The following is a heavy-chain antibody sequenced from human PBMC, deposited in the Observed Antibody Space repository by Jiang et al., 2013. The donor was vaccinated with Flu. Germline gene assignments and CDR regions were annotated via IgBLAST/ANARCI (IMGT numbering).Heavy chain of an antibody. J-gene: IGHJ4*02. CDR3: AKDGYIRGWYFDL. CDR2: ITDSGRA. V-gene: IGHV3-23*01. D-gene: IGHD5-12*01. Sequence: EWVSAITDSGRANTRQTPSKGRFTISRDNSKNTLYLHLDSLRAEDTAVYYCAKDGYIRGWYFDLWGQGTLVTVSS.